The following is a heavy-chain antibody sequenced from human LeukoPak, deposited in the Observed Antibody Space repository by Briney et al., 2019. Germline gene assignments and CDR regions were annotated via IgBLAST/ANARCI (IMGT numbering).Heavy chain of an antibody. CDR2: INGDGSEK. V-gene: IGHV3-7*01. J-gene: IGHJ4*02. Sequence: PGGSLRLSCAVTGFTFSSYWMSWARQAPRKGLEWVAIINGDGSEKLYVDSVKRRFTISRDNAENSLYLQTNSLRAEDTAVYYCARGTSGSYDYWGQGTLVTVSS. D-gene: IGHD3-10*01. CDR3: ARGTSGSYDY. CDR1: GFTFSSYW.